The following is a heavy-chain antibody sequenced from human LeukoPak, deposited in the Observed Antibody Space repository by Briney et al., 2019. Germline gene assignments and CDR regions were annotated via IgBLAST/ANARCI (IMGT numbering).Heavy chain of an antibody. CDR2: ISGSGGST. CDR3: ARDLSQKVAFDY. J-gene: IGHJ4*02. CDR1: GFTFSSYA. V-gene: IGHV3-23*01. Sequence: GGSLRLSCAASGFTFSSYAMSWVRQAPGNGLEWVSAISGSGGSTYYADSVKGRFTISRDNSKNTLYLQMNSLRAEDTAVYYCARDLSQKVAFDYWGQGTLVTVSS. D-gene: IGHD2-15*01.